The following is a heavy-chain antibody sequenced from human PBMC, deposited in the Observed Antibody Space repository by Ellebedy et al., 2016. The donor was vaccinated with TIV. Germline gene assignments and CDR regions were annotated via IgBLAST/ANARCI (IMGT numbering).Heavy chain of an antibody. V-gene: IGHV1-69*06. CDR2: IIPIFGTA. D-gene: IGHD1-26*01. CDR1: GYTFTSYA. CDR3: ARERLERGSYPYFDY. Sequence: AASVKVSCKASGYTFTSYAISWVRQAPGQGLEWMGGIIPIFGTANYAQKFQGRVTITADKSTSTAYMELSSLRSEDTAVYYCARERLERGSYPYFDYWGQGTLVTVSS. J-gene: IGHJ4*02.